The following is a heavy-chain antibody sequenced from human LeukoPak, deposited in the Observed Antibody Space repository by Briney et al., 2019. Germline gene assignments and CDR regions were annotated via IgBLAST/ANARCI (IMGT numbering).Heavy chain of an antibody. V-gene: IGHV3-21*01. Sequence: PGGSLRLSCAASGFTFSSYSRNWVRQAPGKGLEWVSSISSSSSYIYYADSVKGRFTISRDNAKNSLYLQLNSLRAEDTAVYYCARDMGLRFLEWLLFVGMDVWGQGTTVTVSS. J-gene: IGHJ6*02. D-gene: IGHD3-3*01. CDR2: ISSSSSYI. CDR1: GFTFSSYS. CDR3: ARDMGLRFLEWLLFVGMDV.